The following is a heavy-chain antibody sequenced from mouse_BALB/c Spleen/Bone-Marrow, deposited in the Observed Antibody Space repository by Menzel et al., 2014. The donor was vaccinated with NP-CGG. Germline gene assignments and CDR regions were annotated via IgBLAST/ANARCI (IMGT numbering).Heavy chain of an antibody. Sequence: VKVVESGPELVKPGASVKMSCKASGYTFTSCYIHWVKQSPGQGLEWIGWIYPGDGSTEYNEKFKGKTTLTADKSSXTAYMLLSSLTSEDSAIYFCARPDGNYESYFDYWGQGTTLTVSS. CDR1: GYTFTSCY. CDR3: ARPDGNYESYFDY. D-gene: IGHD2-1*01. CDR2: IYPGDGST. V-gene: IGHV1S56*01. J-gene: IGHJ2*01.